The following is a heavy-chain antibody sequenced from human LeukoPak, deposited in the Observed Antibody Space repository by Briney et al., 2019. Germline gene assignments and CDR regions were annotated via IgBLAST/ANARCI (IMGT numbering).Heavy chain of an antibody. V-gene: IGHV3-73*01. CDR1: GFTFSGSA. J-gene: IGHJ6*03. D-gene: IGHD6-13*01. CDR2: IRSKANSYAT. CDR3: TRPYSTAYYYMDV. Sequence: SGGSLRLSCAASGFTFSGSAMHWVRQASGKGLEWVGRIRSKANSYATAYAASVKGRFTISRDDSKNTAYLQMNSLKTEDTAVYYCTRPYSTAYYYMDVWGKGTTVTVSS.